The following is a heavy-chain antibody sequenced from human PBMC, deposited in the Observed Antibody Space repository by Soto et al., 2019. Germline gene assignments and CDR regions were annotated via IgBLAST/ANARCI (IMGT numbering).Heavy chain of an antibody. CDR1: GASLTKSY. D-gene: IGHD2-21*01. J-gene: IGHJ6*02. CDR2: VFYSGTT. CDR3: ARERIGEDYYYGMDV. Sequence: QVQLQESGPGLVKTSETLSLTCNVSGASLTKSYWSWIRQPPGKGLEWSGNVFYSGTTRYNPSLKSRVSMSVDTSKSHFSLRLSFVTAADTAVYYCARERIGEDYYYGMDVWGQGTTVTVSS. V-gene: IGHV4-59*01.